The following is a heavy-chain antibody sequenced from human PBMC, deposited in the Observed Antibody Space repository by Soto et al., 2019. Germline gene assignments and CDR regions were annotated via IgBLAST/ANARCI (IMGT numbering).Heavy chain of an antibody. J-gene: IGHJ3*02. CDR3: AKGDGYTSGTNDAFDI. CDR1: GFTFMSYG. CDR2: ISDDGSNK. D-gene: IGHD5-18*01. V-gene: IGHV3-30*18. Sequence: LSLSCGDSGFTFMSYGMHWVRPAPGKGLEWVAVISDDGSNKYNIAPLEGRFTISRDKSKNTLYLQMNSLSPEDTAVYYCAKGDGYTSGTNDAFDIWGQGTMVTVS.